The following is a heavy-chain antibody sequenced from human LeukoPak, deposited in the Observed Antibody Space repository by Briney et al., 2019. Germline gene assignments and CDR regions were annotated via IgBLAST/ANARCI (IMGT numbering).Heavy chain of an antibody. J-gene: IGHJ4*02. Sequence: GESLKISCKGSGYSFTSYWIGWVRQMPGKGLEWMGIIYPGDSDTRYGPSFQGQVTISADRSISTAYLQWSSLKASDTAMYYCARRYGADSSGYFYFDYWGQGTLVTVSS. CDR1: GYSFTSYW. D-gene: IGHD3-22*01. CDR2: IYPGDSDT. V-gene: IGHV5-51*01. CDR3: ARRYGADSSGYFYFDY.